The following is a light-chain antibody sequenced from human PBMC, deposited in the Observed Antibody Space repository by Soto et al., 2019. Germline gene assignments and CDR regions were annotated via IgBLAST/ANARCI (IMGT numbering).Light chain of an antibody. CDR1: QSVSSN. CDR3: QQYDNWPRT. Sequence: EIVFTQSPGTLSLSPGARATLSCRASQSVSSNLAWYQQKPGQAPRLLIYGASTRATGIPARFSGSGSGTEFTLTISSLQSEDFAVYYCQQYDNWPRTFGQGTKVDIK. J-gene: IGKJ1*01. CDR2: GAS. V-gene: IGKV3-15*01.